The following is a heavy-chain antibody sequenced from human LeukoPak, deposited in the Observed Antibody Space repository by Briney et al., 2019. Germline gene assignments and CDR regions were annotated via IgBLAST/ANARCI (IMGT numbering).Heavy chain of an antibody. V-gene: IGHV3-23*01. Sequence: PGGSLRLSCAASDFSFITYAMSWVRQAPGKGLEWVSTISGGGDATYYADSVKGRFTISRDNAKKSLYLQINSLRAEDTAVYYCARVTRGGYDGYFDYWGQGTLVTVSS. J-gene: IGHJ4*02. CDR1: DFSFITYA. D-gene: IGHD5-12*01. CDR3: ARVTRGGYDGYFDY. CDR2: ISGGGDAT.